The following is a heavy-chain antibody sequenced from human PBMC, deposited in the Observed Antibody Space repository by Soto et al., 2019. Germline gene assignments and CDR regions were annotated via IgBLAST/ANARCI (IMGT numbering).Heavy chain of an antibody. CDR2: IYTSGST. Sequence: PSETLSLTCTVSGGSISSYYWSWIRQPAGKGLEWIGRIYTSGSTNYNPSLKSRVTMSVDTSENQFSLKLSSVTAADTAVYYCARGDYYDSSGYYAPYYYGMDVWGQGTTVTVSS. V-gene: IGHV4-4*07. J-gene: IGHJ6*02. CDR3: ARGDYYDSSGYYAPYYYGMDV. CDR1: GGSISSYY. D-gene: IGHD3-22*01.